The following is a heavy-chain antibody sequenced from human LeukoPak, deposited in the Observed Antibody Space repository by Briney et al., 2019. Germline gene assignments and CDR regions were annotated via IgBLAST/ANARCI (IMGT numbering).Heavy chain of an antibody. Sequence: ASVKVSCKASGYTFTGYYMHWVRQAPGQGLEWMGWINPNSGGTNYAQKFQGRVTMTRDTSINTAYMELSRLRSDDTAVYYCARLRVLLWFGESSDAFDIWGQGTMVTVSS. J-gene: IGHJ3*02. CDR2: INPNSGGT. D-gene: IGHD3-10*01. CDR1: GYTFTGYY. CDR3: ARLRVLLWFGESSDAFDI. V-gene: IGHV1-2*02.